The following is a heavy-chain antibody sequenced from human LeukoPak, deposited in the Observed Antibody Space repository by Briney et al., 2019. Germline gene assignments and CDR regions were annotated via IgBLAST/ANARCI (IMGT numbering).Heavy chain of an antibody. J-gene: IGHJ5*02. CDR3: AASGGPINWFDP. CDR2: ITHNGYT. Sequence: SETLSLTCAVDGGSFSDYYWGWIRQPPGKGPQWIGEITHNGYTNYNPALKSRVTISIDTSKNEFSLKVSSVTAADMAIYYCAASGGPINWFDPWGQGTLVTVSS. V-gene: IGHV4-34*01. D-gene: IGHD3-10*01. CDR1: GGSFSDYY.